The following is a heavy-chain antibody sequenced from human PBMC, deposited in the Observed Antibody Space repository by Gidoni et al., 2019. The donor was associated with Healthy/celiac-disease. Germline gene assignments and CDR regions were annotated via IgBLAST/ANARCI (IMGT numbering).Heavy chain of an antibody. CDR1: GFTFSSYG. J-gene: IGHJ4*02. V-gene: IGHV3-30*02. CDR3: AKDRNYYDSSYDY. CDR2: RRYYGSNK. Sequence: QVQLVESGGGVVQPGGSLRLSCAASGFTFSSYGMHWVRQAPGKGLEWVAFRRYYGSNKYYADSVKGRFTISRDNSKNTLDLQMNSLRAEDTAVYYCAKDRNYYDSSYDYWGQGTLVTVSS. D-gene: IGHD3-22*01.